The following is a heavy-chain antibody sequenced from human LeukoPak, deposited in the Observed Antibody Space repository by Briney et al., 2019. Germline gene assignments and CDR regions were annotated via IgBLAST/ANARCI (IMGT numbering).Heavy chain of an antibody. V-gene: IGHV1-18*01. Sequence: ASVKVSCKASGYTFTSYGISWVRQAPGQGLEWMGWISAYNGNTNYAQKLQGRVTMTTDTSTSTAYMELRSLRSDDTAVYYCARDPTYGGNSDGGDYWGQGTLVTVSS. D-gene: IGHD4-23*01. J-gene: IGHJ4*02. CDR3: ARDPTYGGNSDGGDY. CDR1: GYTFTSYG. CDR2: ISAYNGNT.